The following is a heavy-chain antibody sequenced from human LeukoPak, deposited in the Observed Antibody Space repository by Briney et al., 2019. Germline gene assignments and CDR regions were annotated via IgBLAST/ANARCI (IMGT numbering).Heavy chain of an antibody. CDR2: ISSGGATI. J-gene: IGHJ5*02. D-gene: IGHD3-22*01. CDR1: GFTFSDYY. V-gene: IGHV3-11*04. CDR3: AKDNGYYYDSSGYRNWFDP. Sequence: GGSLRLSCAASGFTFSDYYMSWIRQAPGKGLEWISYISSGGATIYYADSVKGRFTISRDNAKNSLYLQMNSLRAEDTAVYYCAKDNGYYYDSSGYRNWFDPWGQGTLVTVSS.